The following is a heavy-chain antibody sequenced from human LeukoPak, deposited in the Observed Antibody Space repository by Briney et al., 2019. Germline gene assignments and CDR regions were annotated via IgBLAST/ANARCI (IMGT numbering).Heavy chain of an antibody. CDR1: GFTFSYYG. CDR2: ISGSGDNT. CDR3: AKDYDVLTGYSILRYFDL. Sequence: GGSLRLSCAASGFTFSYYGMSWVRQAPGKGLEWVSAISGSGDNTYYADSVTGRFTISRDNSKNTLYLQMNSLRAEDTAFYYCAKDYDVLTGYSILRYFDLWGRGTLVTVSS. V-gene: IGHV3-23*01. D-gene: IGHD3-9*01. J-gene: IGHJ2*01.